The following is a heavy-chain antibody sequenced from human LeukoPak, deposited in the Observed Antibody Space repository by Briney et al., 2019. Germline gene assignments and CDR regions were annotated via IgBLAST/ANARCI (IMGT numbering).Heavy chain of an antibody. CDR2: ISGSGGST. V-gene: IGHV3-23*01. CDR1: GFTFSSYA. Sequence: GGSLRLSCSASGFTFSSYAMSWVRQAPGKGLEWVSAISGSGGSTYYADSVKGRFTISRDNSKNTLYLQMNSLRAEDTAVYYCAKDLRLTWNYGHGYYFDYWGQGTLVTVSS. J-gene: IGHJ4*02. CDR3: AKDLRLTWNYGHGYYFDY. D-gene: IGHD1-7*01.